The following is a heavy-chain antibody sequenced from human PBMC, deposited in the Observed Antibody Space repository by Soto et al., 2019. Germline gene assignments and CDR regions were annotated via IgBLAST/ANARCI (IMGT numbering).Heavy chain of an antibody. CDR2: IYYSGST. J-gene: IGHJ5*02. V-gene: IGHV4-39*01. Sequence: SETLSLTCTVSGGSISSSSYYWGWIRQPPGKGLEWIGSIYYSGSTYYNPSLKSRVTISVDTSKNQFSLKLSSVTAADTAVYYCARHGIGIRQNWFDPWGQGTLVTVSS. CDR1: GGSISSSSYY. CDR3: ARHGIGIRQNWFDP. D-gene: IGHD3-3*02.